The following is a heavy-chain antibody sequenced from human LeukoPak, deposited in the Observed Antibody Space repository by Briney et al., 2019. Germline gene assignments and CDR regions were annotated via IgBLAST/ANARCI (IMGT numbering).Heavy chain of an antibody. CDR1: GNSIANTFYY. J-gene: IGHJ4*02. Sequence: SETLSLTCTVSGNSIANTFYYWSWLRQPAGKGLEWIGRIYTTGSTDYNPSLKSRVTISLDTSRNQFSLKLSSVTAADTAVYYCARRQDGHDYWGQGTLVTVSS. V-gene: IGHV4-61*02. CDR2: IYTTGST. CDR3: ARRQDGHDY.